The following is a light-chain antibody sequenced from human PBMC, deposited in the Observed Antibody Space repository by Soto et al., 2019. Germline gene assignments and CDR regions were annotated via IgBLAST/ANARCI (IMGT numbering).Light chain of an antibody. V-gene: IGLV4-69*01. CDR2: LNNDGSH. J-gene: IGLJ3*02. CDR1: SGHSSYA. Sequence: QHVLTQSPSASASLGASVKLTCTLSSGHSSYAIAWHQQQPEKGPRYLMKLNNDGSHSKGDGIPDRFSGSSSGAEHYLTISSLQSEDEADYYCQTWATGIVVFGGGTKLTVL. CDR3: QTWATGIVV.